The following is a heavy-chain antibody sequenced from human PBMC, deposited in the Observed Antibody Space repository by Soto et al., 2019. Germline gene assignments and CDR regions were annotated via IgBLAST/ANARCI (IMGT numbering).Heavy chain of an antibody. J-gene: IGHJ4*02. D-gene: IGHD5-12*01. CDR1: GFTFSPYS. Sequence: EVQLLESGGGLVQPGGSLSLSCAASGFTFSPYSMAWVRQAPGKGLAWVSGLSGGGANTFYADSVKGRFTISVDNSKNTVYLQMNSLRVEDTAVYYCARWDGYGDEWGQGTLVTVSS. CDR2: LSGGGANT. V-gene: IGHV3-23*01. CDR3: ARWDGYGDE.